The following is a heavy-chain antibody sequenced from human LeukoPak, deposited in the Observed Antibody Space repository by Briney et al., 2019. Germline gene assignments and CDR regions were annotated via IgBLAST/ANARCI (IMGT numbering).Heavy chain of an antibody. J-gene: IGHJ4*02. V-gene: IGHV3-23*01. D-gene: IGHD2-15*01. CDR2: ISGSGGST. Sequence: PGGSLRLSCAASGFTFSSYSMNWVRQAPGKGLEWVSAISGSGGSTYYADSVKGRFTISRDNSKNTLYLQMNSLRAEDTAVYYCAKDDCSGGSCYSGFDYWGQGTLVTVSS. CDR1: GFTFSSYS. CDR3: AKDDCSGGSCYSGFDY.